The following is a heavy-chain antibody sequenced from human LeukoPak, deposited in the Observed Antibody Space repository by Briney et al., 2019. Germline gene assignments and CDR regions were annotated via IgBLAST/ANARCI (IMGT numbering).Heavy chain of an antibody. J-gene: IGHJ4*02. CDR1: GFTFSDYY. CDR3: ARDGSGRVPEMSAPDY. V-gene: IGHV3-11*04. D-gene: IGHD3-10*01. CDR2: ISSSDNTI. Sequence: GGSLRLSCAASGFTFSDYYMSWIRQAPGKGLEWVSYISSSDNTIYYADSVKGRFTISRDNAKNSLFLQMTSLRAEDTAVYYCARDGSGRVPEMSAPDYWGQGTLVTVSS.